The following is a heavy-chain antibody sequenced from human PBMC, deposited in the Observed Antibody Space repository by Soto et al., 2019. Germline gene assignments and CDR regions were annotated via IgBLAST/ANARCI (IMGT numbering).Heavy chain of an antibody. CDR2: IYYSGST. CDR3: ARAGGLGAVAVDY. J-gene: IGHJ4*02. D-gene: IGHD6-19*01. CDR1: GGSMSRGDYY. V-gene: IGHV4-30-4*01. Sequence: SETLSLTCTVSGGSMSRGDYYWSWIRQPPGKGLEWIGYIYYSGSTYYNPSLKSRVTISVDKSKNQFSLKLSSVTAADTAVYYCARAGGLGAVAVDYWXQGTLVTVSS.